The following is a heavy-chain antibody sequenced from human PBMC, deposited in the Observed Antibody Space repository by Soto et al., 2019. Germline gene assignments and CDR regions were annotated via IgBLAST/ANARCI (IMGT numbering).Heavy chain of an antibody. J-gene: IGHJ4*02. CDR1: GFTFRRYG. D-gene: IGHD2-21*02. V-gene: IGHV3-23*01. CDR2: ISDGGSST. CDR3: AKYCTSTYCSYFDY. Sequence: GGSLRLSCAVSGFTFRRYGMSWVRQAPGKGLEWVSAISDGGSSTYYADSLKGRFTISRDNSKNTLYLQMNGLRAEDTAIYYCAKYCTSTYCSYFDYWGPGTLVTVSS.